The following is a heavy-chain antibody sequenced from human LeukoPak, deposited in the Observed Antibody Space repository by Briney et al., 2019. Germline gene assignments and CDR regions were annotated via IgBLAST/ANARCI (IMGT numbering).Heavy chain of an antibody. J-gene: IGHJ4*02. V-gene: IGHV4-59*01. Sequence: PSETLSLTCTVSGGSISPYYWSWIRQPPGKGLEWIGYVYYSGSTNYNPSLKSRVTTSVDASKNQFSLKLGSVTAADTAVYYCAEYIRRSGTYNFDFWGQGTLVTVSS. D-gene: IGHD5-24*01. CDR3: AEYIRRSGTYNFDF. CDR1: GGSISPYY. CDR2: VYYSGST.